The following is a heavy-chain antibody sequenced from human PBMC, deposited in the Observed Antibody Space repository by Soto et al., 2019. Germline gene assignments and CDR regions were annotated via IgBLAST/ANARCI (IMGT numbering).Heavy chain of an antibody. CDR2: IIPIFGTA. CDR3: ARGDYDYALDV. CDR1: GGTFSSYA. D-gene: IGHD3-16*01. J-gene: IGHJ6*02. Sequence: GXSVEVSFKASGGTFSSYAISWGRQAPGQGLEWMGGIIPIFGTANYAQKFQGRVTITADESTSTAYMELSSLRSEDTAVYYCARGDYDYALDVWGQGTKVTVYS. V-gene: IGHV1-69*13.